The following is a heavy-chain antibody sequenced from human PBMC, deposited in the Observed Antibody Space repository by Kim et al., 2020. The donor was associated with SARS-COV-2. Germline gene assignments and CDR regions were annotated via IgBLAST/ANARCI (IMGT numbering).Heavy chain of an antibody. CDR3: STSAAAVRLYWLDP. V-gene: IGHV1-24*01. Sequence: ASVKVSCKASGYTLTELSMHWVRQAPGQGLEWMGGVDPDDGDTIYAQKFQGRVTMTEDTSTDTAYLELSSLRSEDTAVYYCSTSAAAVRLYWLDPWGKGT. J-gene: IGHJ5*02. CDR1: GYTLTELS. CDR2: VDPDDGDT. D-gene: IGHD6-13*01.